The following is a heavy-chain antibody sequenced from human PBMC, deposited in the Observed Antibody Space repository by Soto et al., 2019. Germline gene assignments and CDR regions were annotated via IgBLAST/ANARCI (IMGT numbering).Heavy chain of an antibody. J-gene: IGHJ6*02. CDR2: INPNSGGK. CDR1: GYTFTGYY. Sequence: QVQLVQSGAEVKKPGASVKVSCKASGYTFTGYYMHWVRQAPGQGLEWMGWINPNSGGKNYAQNFQGWVTMTRDTSISTAYMELSRLRSDDTAVYYCARGIAAAGSPNYGMDVWGQGTTVTVSS. CDR3: ARGIAAAGSPNYGMDV. D-gene: IGHD6-13*01. V-gene: IGHV1-2*04.